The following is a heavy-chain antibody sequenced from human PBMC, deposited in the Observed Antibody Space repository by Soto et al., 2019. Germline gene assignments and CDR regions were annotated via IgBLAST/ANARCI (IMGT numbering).Heavy chain of an antibody. V-gene: IGHV3-64D*06. CDR1: GFTFSSYA. J-gene: IGHJ4*02. Sequence: PGGSLRLSCSASGFTFSSYAMHWVRQAPGKGLEYVSAISSNGGSTYYADSVKGRFTISRDNSKNTLYLQMSSLRAEDTAVYYCVRRGYDFWSGYPNGDYWGQGTLVTVSS. CDR2: ISSNGGST. D-gene: IGHD3-3*01. CDR3: VRRGYDFWSGYPNGDY.